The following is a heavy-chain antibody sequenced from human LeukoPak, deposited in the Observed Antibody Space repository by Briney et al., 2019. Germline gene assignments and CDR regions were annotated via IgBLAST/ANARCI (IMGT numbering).Heavy chain of an antibody. CDR2: IIPIFGTA. CDR1: GGTVSRYP. V-gene: IGHV1-69*13. Sequence: ASVKVSCKASGGTVSRYPISWVRQAPGQGLEWMGGIIPIFGTANYAQKFQGRVTITADESTSTAYMELSSLRSEDTAVYYCAVTTSAGTDRSFYFDYWGQGTLVTVSS. D-gene: IGHD6-13*01. CDR3: AVTTSAGTDRSFYFDY. J-gene: IGHJ4*02.